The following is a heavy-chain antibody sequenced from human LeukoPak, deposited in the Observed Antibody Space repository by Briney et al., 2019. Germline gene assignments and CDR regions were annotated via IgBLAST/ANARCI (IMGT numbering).Heavy chain of an antibody. CDR2: INHSGNT. CDR1: GGSFSGYY. Sequence: SETLSLTCAVFGGSFSGYYWNWIRQPPGKGLEWIGEINHSGNTNYNPSLKSRVTISVDTSKNQFSLKLISVTAADTAVYYCARGTGSYYYWGQGTLVTVSS. V-gene: IGHV4-34*01. D-gene: IGHD3-10*01. J-gene: IGHJ4*02. CDR3: ARGTGSYYY.